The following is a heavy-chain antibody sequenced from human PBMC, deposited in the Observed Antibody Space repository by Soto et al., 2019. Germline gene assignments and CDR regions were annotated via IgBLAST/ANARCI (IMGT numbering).Heavy chain of an antibody. V-gene: IGHV2-5*02. CDR2: IYWDDDE. CDR1: GFSLTTRGVG. D-gene: IGHD3-10*01. CDR3: AHRPGGVSYYFDY. J-gene: IGHJ4*02. Sequence: QITLKQSGPTLVKPTQTLTLTCTFSGFSLTTRGVGVGWIRQPPGKALEWLALIYWDDDEGYSPSLKSRLTITKDTSKIPVVLTVTNMDPVATATYYCAHRPGGVSYYFDYWGQGSLVTVAS.